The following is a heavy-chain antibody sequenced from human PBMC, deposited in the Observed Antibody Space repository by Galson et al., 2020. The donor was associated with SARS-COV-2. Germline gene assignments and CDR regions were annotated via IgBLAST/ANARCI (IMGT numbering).Heavy chain of an antibody. J-gene: IGHJ4*02. CDR2: VHYSGKT. V-gene: IGHV4-39*07. D-gene: IGHD4-17*01. CDR1: GGSISGSPYY. CDR3: ARDRGDYGVKFYFDS. Sequence: SETLSLTCTVSGGSISGSPYYWGWIRQPPGQGLEWIGSVHYSGKTYYNPSLRSRVTISVDTSKNQFSLRLSSVSAADTAVYYCARDRGDYGVKFYFDSWGQGTLVTVSS.